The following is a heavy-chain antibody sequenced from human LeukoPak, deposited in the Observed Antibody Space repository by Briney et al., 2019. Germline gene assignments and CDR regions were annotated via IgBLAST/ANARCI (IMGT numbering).Heavy chain of an antibody. D-gene: IGHD4-11*01. CDR1: GFTFSNSW. V-gene: IGHV3-7*01. CDR3: ATYSILNAREFRY. J-gene: IGHJ1*01. Sequence: GGSLRLSCAGSGFTFSNSWMGWVRQAPGKGLEWVSNVQHIGGETYYVDSVKGRFTISRDNAKNSVYLQMNSLGADDTAVYYCATYSILNAREFRYWGQGTLVTVTS. CDR2: VQHIGGET.